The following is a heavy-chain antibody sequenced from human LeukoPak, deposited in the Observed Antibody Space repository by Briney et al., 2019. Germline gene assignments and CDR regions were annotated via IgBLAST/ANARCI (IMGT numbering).Heavy chain of an antibody. J-gene: IGHJ3*02. D-gene: IGHD3-3*01. CDR3: ARELTIFGVVIQRYDTFDI. Sequence: GGSLRLSCAASGFTSSGYTIHWVRQAPGKGLEWVAVMSNDGSIKKYANSVKGRFTISRDNSKNTLYLQMDSLRAEDTAVYYCARELTIFGVVIQRYDTFDIWGQGTMVTVSS. CDR1: GFTSSGYT. CDR2: MSNDGSIK. V-gene: IGHV3-30-3*01.